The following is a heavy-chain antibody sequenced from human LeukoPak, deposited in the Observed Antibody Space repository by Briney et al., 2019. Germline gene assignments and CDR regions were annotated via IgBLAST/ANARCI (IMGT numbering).Heavy chain of an antibody. CDR2: IKQDGSEK. V-gene: IGHV3-7*03. D-gene: IGHD3-10*01. CDR1: EFIFSNYW. J-gene: IGHJ4*02. CDR3: ARDLAGWGYPRGFDY. Sequence: GGSLRLSCAASEFIFSNYWMSWVRQAPGKGLEWVANIKQDGSEKYFVDSVKGRFTISRDNSKNTLYLQMNSLRAEDTAVYYCARDLAGWGYPRGFDYWGQGTLVTVS.